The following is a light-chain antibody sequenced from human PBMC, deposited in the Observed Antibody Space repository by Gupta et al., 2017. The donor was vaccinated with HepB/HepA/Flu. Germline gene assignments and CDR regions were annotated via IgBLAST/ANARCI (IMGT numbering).Light chain of an antibody. CDR1: SSDVGGYNY. Sequence: QSALTQPASVSGSPGQSIPISCTGTSSDVGGYNYVSWYQQHPGKAPKLMIYDVSNRPSGVSNRFSGSKSGNTASLTISGLQAEDEADYYCSSYTSSNVVFGGGTKLTVL. CDR2: DVS. J-gene: IGLJ2*01. CDR3: SSYTSSNVV. V-gene: IGLV2-14*03.